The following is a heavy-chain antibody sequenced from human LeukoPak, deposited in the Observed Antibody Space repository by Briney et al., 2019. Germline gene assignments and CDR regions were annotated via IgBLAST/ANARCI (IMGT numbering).Heavy chain of an antibody. CDR1: GFTFSSYG. V-gene: IGHV3-33*01. CDR3: ARVGDSYSSGWYVGD. CDR2: IWYDGSNK. D-gene: IGHD6-19*01. Sequence: GSLRLSCAASGFTFSSYGMHWVRQAPGKGLEWVAVIWYDGSNKYYADSVKGRFTISRDNSKNTLYLQMNSLRAEDTAVYYCARVGDSYSSGWYVGDWGQGTLVTASS. J-gene: IGHJ4*02.